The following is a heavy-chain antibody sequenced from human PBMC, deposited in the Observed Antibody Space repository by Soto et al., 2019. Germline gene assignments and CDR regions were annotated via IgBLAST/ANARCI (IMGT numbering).Heavy chain of an antibody. CDR1: GGTLRKYG. J-gene: IGHJ6*02. CDR3: SRGDATKIVVTTYYGMDV. D-gene: IGHD4-17*01. CDR2: IIPVFGTA. Sequence: QGQLVQSGAEVKKPGSSVRVYCKASGGTLRKYGISWVRQAPGQGLEWMGGIIPVFGTANYAQKFQGRVTITADESTSTVYMDVTSLRSEDTAVYYCSRGDATKIVVTTYYGMDVWGQGTTVTVSS. V-gene: IGHV1-69*12.